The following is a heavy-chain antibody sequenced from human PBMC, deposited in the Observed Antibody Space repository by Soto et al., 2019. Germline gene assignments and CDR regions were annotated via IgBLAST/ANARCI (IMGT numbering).Heavy chain of an antibody. Sequence: ETLSLTCTVSGGSISSYYWSWIRQPPGKGLEWIGYIYYSGSTNYNPSLKSRVTISVDTSKNQFSLKLSSVTAADTAVYYCARGVRDGYNSYYFDYWGQGTLVTVSS. J-gene: IGHJ4*02. D-gene: IGHD5-12*01. CDR2: IYYSGST. V-gene: IGHV4-59*01. CDR3: ARGVRDGYNSYYFDY. CDR1: GGSISSYY.